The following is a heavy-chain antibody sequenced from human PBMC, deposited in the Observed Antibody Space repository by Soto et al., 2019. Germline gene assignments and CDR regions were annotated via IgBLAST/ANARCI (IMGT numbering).Heavy chain of an antibody. CDR2: INSDGSIT. CDR1: GFTFSSYW. Sequence: SLRLSCAASGFTFSSYWMHWVRQAPGKGLVWVSRINSDGSITSYADSVKGRFTISRDNAKNTVYLQMDSLRAEDTAVYYCTSSSPRLYGDYDWGQGTLVTVSS. V-gene: IGHV3-74*01. J-gene: IGHJ4*02. CDR3: TSSSPRLYGDYD. D-gene: IGHD4-17*01.